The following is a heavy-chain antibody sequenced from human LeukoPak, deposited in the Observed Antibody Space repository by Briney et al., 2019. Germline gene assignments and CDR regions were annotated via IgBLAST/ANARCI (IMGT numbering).Heavy chain of an antibody. Sequence: GGSLRLSCAASGFTFRSYAMQCVRQAPGKGLEWVANIKHGGSEKYYVGSVKGRFTISRDNAKNSLYLQMNSLRAEDTSVYYCALYNWNSKRDLDYWGQGTLVTVSS. CDR2: IKHGGSEK. V-gene: IGHV3-7*03. J-gene: IGHJ4*02. D-gene: IGHD1-7*01. CDR1: GFTFRSYA. CDR3: ALYNWNSKRDLDY.